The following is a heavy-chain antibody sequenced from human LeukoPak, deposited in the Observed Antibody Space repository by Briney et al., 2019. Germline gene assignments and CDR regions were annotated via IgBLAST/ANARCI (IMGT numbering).Heavy chain of an antibody. V-gene: IGHV3-53*01. CDR2: IYQGGST. Sequence: GGSLRLSCAVSTFTVASNYMSWVRQTPGKGLVWVSDIYQGGSTYYSDSAKGRFTISRDISKNTLHLQMNNVRVDDTAVYYCARVRDVYNHVFENCGQGTLVTVS. J-gene: IGHJ4*02. CDR1: TFTVASNY. CDR3: ARVRDVYNHVFEN. D-gene: IGHD5-24*01.